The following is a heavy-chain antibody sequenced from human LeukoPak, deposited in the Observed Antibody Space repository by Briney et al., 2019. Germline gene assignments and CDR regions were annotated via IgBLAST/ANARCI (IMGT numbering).Heavy chain of an antibody. Sequence: GASVKVSCKASGYTFTSYDINWVRQATGQGLEWMGWISAYNGNTNYAQKLQGRVTMTTDTSTSTAYMELRSLRSDDTAVYYCARAGSGSYYYYMDVWGKGTTVTISS. D-gene: IGHD3-10*01. CDR1: GYTFTSYD. CDR3: ARAGSGSYYYYMDV. J-gene: IGHJ6*03. CDR2: ISAYNGNT. V-gene: IGHV1-18*01.